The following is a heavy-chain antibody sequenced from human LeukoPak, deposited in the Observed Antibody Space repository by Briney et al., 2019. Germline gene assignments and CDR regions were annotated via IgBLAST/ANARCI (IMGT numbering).Heavy chain of an antibody. CDR2: ISAYNGNT. CDR3: ARVGVGDYGDYPLFKYYYYYYMDV. CDR1: GYTFTSYG. D-gene: IGHD4-17*01. Sequence: ASVKVSCKASGYTFTSYGISWVRQAPGQGLEWMGWISAYNGNTNYAQKLQGRVTMTTDTSTSTAYMELRSLRSDDTAVYYCARVGVGDYGDYPLFKYYYYYYMDVWGKGTTVTVSS. J-gene: IGHJ6*03. V-gene: IGHV1-18*01.